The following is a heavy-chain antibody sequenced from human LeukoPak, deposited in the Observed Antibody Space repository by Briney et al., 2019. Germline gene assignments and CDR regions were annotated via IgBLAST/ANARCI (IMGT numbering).Heavy chain of an antibody. V-gene: IGHV4-39*01. Sequence: PSETLSLTRTVSGGSISSSSYYWGWIRQPPGKGLEWIGSIYYSGSTYYNPSLKSRVTISVDTSKNQFSLKLSSVTAADTAVYYCARHRVPPYGEIGYYYMDVWGKGTTVTVSS. CDR3: ARHRVPPYGEIGYYYMDV. D-gene: IGHD4-17*01. J-gene: IGHJ6*03. CDR1: GGSISSSSYY. CDR2: IYYSGST.